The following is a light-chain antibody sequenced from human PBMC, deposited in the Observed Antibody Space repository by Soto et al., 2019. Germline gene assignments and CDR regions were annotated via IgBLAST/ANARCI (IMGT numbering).Light chain of an antibody. CDR1: QGISTN. CDR3: QQRSNWPPLT. Sequence: DIQMTQSPSSVSASVGDRVTITCRASQGISTNLAWYQQKPGKAPKLLIYAASSLQSGVPPRFSGSGSGTDFTLTISSLEPEDFAVYYCQQRSNWPPLTFGQGTRLEIK. J-gene: IGKJ5*01. CDR2: AAS. V-gene: IGKV1-12*01.